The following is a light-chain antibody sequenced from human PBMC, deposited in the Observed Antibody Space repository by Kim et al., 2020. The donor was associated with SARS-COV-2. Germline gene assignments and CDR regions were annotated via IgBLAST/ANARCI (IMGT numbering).Light chain of an antibody. J-gene: IGLJ2*01. Sequence: SVKLTCPLTSGHSSYGIAWHRQQPEKGPRYMMKVNSDGSHSEGYGIPDRFSVSSSGADRYLTISSLQSEDEADYYCQTLGTCMGVFGGGTQLTFL. V-gene: IGLV4-69*01. CDR2: VNSDGSH. CDR1: SGHSSYG. CDR3: QTLGTCMGV.